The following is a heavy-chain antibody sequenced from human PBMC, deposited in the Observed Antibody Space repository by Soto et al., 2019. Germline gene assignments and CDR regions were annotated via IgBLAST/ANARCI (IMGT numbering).Heavy chain of an antibody. CDR2: ISAYNGNT. J-gene: IGHJ6*03. D-gene: IGHD3-3*01. V-gene: IGHV1-18*01. CDR1: GYTFTSYG. CDR3: ARGGPPYYDFWSGPAYSYYCYMDV. Sequence: ASVKVSCKASGYTFTSYGISWVRQAPGQGLEWMGWISAYNGNTNYAQKLQGRVTMTTDTSTSTAYMELRSLRSDDTAVYYCARGGPPYYDFWSGPAYSYYCYMDVWGKGTTFTVS.